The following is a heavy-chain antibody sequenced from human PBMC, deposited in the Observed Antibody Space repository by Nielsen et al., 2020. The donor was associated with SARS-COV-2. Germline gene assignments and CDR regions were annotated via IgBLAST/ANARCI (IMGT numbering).Heavy chain of an antibody. J-gene: IGHJ6*02. V-gene: IGHV7-4-1*02. CDR2: INTNTGIP. CDR3: ARDGRTTIFGVVISTYYGMDV. Sequence: WVRQAPGQGLEWMGWINTNTGIPTYAQGFTGRFVFSLDTSVSTAYLQISSLKAEDTAVYYCARDGRTTIFGVVISTYYGMDVWGQGTTVTVSS. D-gene: IGHD3-3*01.